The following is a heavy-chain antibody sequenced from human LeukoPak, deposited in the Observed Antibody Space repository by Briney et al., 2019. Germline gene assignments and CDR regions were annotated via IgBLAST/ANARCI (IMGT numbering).Heavy chain of an antibody. CDR3: AREGTMVRAPGRWFDP. CDR1: GYTFTGYY. Sequence: SGGSLRLSCAASGYTFTGYYMHWVRQAPGQGLEWMGWINPNSGGTNYAQKFQGRVTMTRDTSISTAYMELSRLRSDDTAVYYCAREGTMVRAPGRWFDPWGQGTLVTVSS. D-gene: IGHD3-10*01. J-gene: IGHJ5*02. V-gene: IGHV1-2*02. CDR2: INPNSGGT.